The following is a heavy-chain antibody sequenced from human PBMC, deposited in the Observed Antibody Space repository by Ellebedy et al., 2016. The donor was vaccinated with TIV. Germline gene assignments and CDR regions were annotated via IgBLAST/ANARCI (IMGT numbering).Heavy chain of an antibody. D-gene: IGHD5-12*01. Sequence: GGSLRLXXAASGFTFSGYWMSWVRQAPGKGLEWVANIQQDGSDKYYVDSVKGRFTISRDNARNSLYLQINSLRAEDTAMYYCARDNYVGYDWLGGNSFDSWGQGTLVTVSS. CDR2: IQQDGSDK. J-gene: IGHJ4*02. CDR1: GFTFSGYW. V-gene: IGHV3-7*03. CDR3: ARDNYVGYDWLGGNSFDS.